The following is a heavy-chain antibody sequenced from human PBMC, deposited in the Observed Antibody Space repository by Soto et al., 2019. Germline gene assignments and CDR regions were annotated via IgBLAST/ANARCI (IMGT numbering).Heavy chain of an antibody. Sequence: QVQLVQSGAEVKKPGSSVKVSCKASGGTFSSYAISWVRQAPGQGLEWMGGLIPIFGTANYAQKFQGRVTITADESPSTAYMELSSLRSEDTALYYCARGRKPTDYYYFGRDVSGQGPKVTVSS. J-gene: IGHJ6*02. CDR1: GGTFSSYA. CDR3: ARGRKPTDYYYFGRDV. V-gene: IGHV1-69*01. CDR2: LIPIFGTA.